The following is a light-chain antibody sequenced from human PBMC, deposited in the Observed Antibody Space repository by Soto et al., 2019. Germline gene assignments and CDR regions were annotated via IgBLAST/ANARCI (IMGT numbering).Light chain of an antibody. V-gene: IGKV3D-20*02. J-gene: IGKJ5*01. CDR3: QQRSNWPIT. CDR1: QTGSNSY. Sequence: EKVMTQSPVTLSVSPGERATLSCRASQTGSNSYLAWYQHKSGQAPRLLIYDASNRATGIPARFSGSGSGTDFTLTISSLEPEDFAVYYCQQRSNWPITFGQGTRLEIK. CDR2: DAS.